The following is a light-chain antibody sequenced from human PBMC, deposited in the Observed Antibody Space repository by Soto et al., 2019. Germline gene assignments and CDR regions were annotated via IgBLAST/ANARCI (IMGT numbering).Light chain of an antibody. V-gene: IGKV1-6*01. J-gene: IGKJ4*01. CDR1: QGIRSE. CDR3: IQDYNYPLT. Sequence: AIQMTQSPSSLSASVGDRVTITCRASQGIRSELGWYQQKPGKAPNLLIYTASTLQSGVPSRSSGSGSGTDFTLTISSLQPEDFATYYCIQDYNYPLTFGGGTKVDIK. CDR2: TAS.